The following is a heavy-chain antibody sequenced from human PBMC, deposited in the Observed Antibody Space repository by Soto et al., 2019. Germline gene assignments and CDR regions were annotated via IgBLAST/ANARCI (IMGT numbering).Heavy chain of an antibody. V-gene: IGHV3-11*01. CDR1: GFTFSDYY. D-gene: IGHD1-26*01. CDR3: ARDFTVGFEPAY. J-gene: IGHJ4*02. Sequence: PGGSLRLSCAASGFTFSDYYMSWIRQAPRKGLEWVSYITSSGSTIYYADSVKGRFTISRDNAKNSLYLQMNSLRADDTAVYYCARDFTVGFEPAYWGQGTLVTVSS. CDR2: ITSSGSTI.